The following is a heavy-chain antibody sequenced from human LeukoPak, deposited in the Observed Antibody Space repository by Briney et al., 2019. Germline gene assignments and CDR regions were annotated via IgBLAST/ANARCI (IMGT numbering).Heavy chain of an antibody. V-gene: IGHV3-30*18. D-gene: IGHD2-2*01. J-gene: IGHJ6*02. CDR2: ISYDGSNK. CDR1: GFTFSSYG. CDR3: AQDQRYCSSTSCYLDYYYYGMDV. Sequence: GGSLRLSCAASGFTFSSYGMHWVRQAPGKGLEWVAVISYDGSNKYYAASVKVRFTISRDNSKNALYLQMNSLRAEDTAVYYCAQDQRYCSSTSCYLDYYYYGMDVWGQGTTVTVSS.